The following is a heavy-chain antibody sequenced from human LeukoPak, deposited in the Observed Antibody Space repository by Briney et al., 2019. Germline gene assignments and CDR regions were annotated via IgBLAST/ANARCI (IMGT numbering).Heavy chain of an antibody. V-gene: IGHV4-4*07. D-gene: IGHD6-13*01. Sequence: SETLSLTCTVSGGSISSYYWSWIRQPAGKGLEWIGRIYTSGRTNYNPSLKSRVTLSVDTSKNQFSLKLSSVTAADTAVYYCAREGAAAGTLDYWGQGTLVTVSS. CDR2: IYTSGRT. CDR3: AREGAAAGTLDY. J-gene: IGHJ4*02. CDR1: GGSISSYY.